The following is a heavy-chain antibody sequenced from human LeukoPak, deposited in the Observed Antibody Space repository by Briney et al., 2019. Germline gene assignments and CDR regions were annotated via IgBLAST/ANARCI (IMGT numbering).Heavy chain of an antibody. D-gene: IGHD3-10*01. CDR1: GFIFSNYN. CDR2: ISYDENKK. CDR3: ARDNYGCDY. J-gene: IGHJ4*02. V-gene: IGHV3-30*04. Sequence: GGSLRLSCAASGFIFSNYNMHWVRQAPGKGLEGVALISYDENKKHYADSMRGRFTIARDNSKNTLYLHMNSLRAEDTAVYFCARDNYGCDYWGQGTLVTVSS.